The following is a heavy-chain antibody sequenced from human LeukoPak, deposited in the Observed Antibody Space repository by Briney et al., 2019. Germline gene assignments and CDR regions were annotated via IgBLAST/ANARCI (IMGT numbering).Heavy chain of an antibody. J-gene: IGHJ3*02. CDR3: ARDKARQQLVYDAFDI. CDR1: GGSFSGYY. V-gene: IGHV4-34*01. Sequence: SETLSLTCAVYGGSFSGYYWSWIRQPPGKGLEWIGEINHSGSTNYNPSLKSRVTISVDTSKNQFSLKLSSVTAADTAVYYCARDKARQQLVYDAFDIWGQGTMVTVSS. CDR2: INHSGST. D-gene: IGHD6-13*01.